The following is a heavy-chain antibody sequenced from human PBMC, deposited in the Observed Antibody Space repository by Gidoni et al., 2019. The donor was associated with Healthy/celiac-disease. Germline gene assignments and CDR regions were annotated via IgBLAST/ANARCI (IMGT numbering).Heavy chain of an antibody. J-gene: IGHJ6*02. V-gene: IGHV3-11*01. Sequence: QVQLVESGGGLVKPGGSLRLSCAASGFTFSDYYMSWIRQAPGKGLEWVSYISSSGSTIYYADSVKGRFTISRDNAKNSLYLQMNSLRAEDTAVYYCARDSGYSYGSYYYYYYGMDVWGQGTTVTVSS. CDR3: ARDSGYSYGSYYYYYYGMDV. D-gene: IGHD5-18*01. CDR1: GFTFSDYY. CDR2: ISSSGSTI.